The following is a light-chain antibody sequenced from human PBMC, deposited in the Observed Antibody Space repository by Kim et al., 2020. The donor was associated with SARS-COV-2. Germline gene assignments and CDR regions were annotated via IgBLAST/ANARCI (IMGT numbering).Light chain of an antibody. Sequence: APGKPARSTCGGNNIGSKSVHWYQQKPGQAPVLVIYYDTDRPSGIPERFSGSNSGNTATLTISRVEAGDEADYYCQVWDSSSDHWVFGGGTQLTVL. CDR1: NIGSKS. J-gene: IGLJ3*02. V-gene: IGLV3-21*04. CDR3: QVWDSSSDHWV. CDR2: YDT.